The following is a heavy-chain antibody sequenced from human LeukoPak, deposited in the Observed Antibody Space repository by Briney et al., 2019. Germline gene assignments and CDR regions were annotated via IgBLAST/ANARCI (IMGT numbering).Heavy chain of an antibody. CDR2: ISGDGGST. J-gene: IGHJ6*02. CDR3: AKDINAAVKDYYYYYGMDV. D-gene: IGHD4-11*01. V-gene: IGHV3-43*02. Sequence: PGGSLRLSCAASGFTFDDYAMHWVRQAPGEGLEWVSLISGDGGSTYYADSVKGRFTISRDNSKNSLYLQMNSLRTEDTALYYCAKDINAAVKDYYYYYGMDVWGQGTTVTVSS. CDR1: GFTFDDYA.